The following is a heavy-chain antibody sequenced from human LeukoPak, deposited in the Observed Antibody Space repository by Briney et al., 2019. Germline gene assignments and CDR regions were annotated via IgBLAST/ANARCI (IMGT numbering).Heavy chain of an antibody. CDR1: GDTFTRYD. CDR2: MNPNSGYT. Sequence: ASVKVSCKASGDTFTRYDINWVRQATGQGLEWMGWMNPNSGYTGYAQKFQGRVTVTRNTSISTVYMELSSLRSEDTAVYYCARVWCSSTNCLNGWFDPWGQGTLVTVSS. CDR3: ARVWCSSTNCLNGWFDP. J-gene: IGHJ5*02. V-gene: IGHV1-8*01. D-gene: IGHD2-2*01.